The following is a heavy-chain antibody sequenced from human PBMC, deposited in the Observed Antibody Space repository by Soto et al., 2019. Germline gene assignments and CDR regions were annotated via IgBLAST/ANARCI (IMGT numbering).Heavy chain of an antibody. CDR1: GLTFCSYA. CDR3: AKGPGRVVVVIHFDY. J-gene: IGHJ4*02. Sequence: HPGGSPRLSCAASGLTFCSYAMGWVRQAPGKGLEWVSAISGSGGSTYYADSVKGRFTISRDNSKNTLYLQMNSLRAEDTAVYYCAKGPGRVVVVIHFDYWGQGTLVTSPQ. V-gene: IGHV3-23*01. CDR2: ISGSGGST. D-gene: IGHD2-15*01.